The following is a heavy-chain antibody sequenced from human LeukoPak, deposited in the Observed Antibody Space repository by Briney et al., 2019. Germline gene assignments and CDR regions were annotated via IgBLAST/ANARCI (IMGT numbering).Heavy chain of an antibody. D-gene: IGHD2-2*01. CDR1: GYTFINYY. J-gene: IGHJ6*02. CDR3: ATEVVPAVTYYYYGMDV. CDR2: INPSGGST. Sequence: ASVKVSCKASGYTFINYYIHWVRQAPGQGLEWMGIINPSGGSTSYAQKFQGRVTMTRDTSTSTVYMELSSLRSEDTAVYYCATEVVPAVTYYYYGMDVWGQGTTVTVSS. V-gene: IGHV1-46*01.